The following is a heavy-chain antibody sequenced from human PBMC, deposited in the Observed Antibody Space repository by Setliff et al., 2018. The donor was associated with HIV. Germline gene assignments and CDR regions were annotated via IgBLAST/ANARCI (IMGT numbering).Heavy chain of an antibody. Sequence: SVKVSCKASGGTFSSYAISWVRQAPGQGLEWMGGIIPIFGTANYAQKFQGRVTITTDESTSTAYMELSSLRSEDTAVYYCATSAYDSRGYLRSRVSGAAFDIWGQGTMVTVSS. CDR3: ATSAYDSRGYLRSRVSGAAFDI. CDR2: IIPIFGTA. J-gene: IGHJ3*02. V-gene: IGHV1-69*05. D-gene: IGHD3-22*01. CDR1: GGTFSSYA.